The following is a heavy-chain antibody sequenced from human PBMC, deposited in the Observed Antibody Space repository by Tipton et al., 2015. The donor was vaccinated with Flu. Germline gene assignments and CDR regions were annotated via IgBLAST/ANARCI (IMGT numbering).Heavy chain of an antibody. V-gene: IGHV4-4*07. Sequence: TLSLTCTVSGGSINSYYWSWIRQPAGKGLEWIGRIYTSGSTNYNPSLKSRVTMSVDTSKNQFSLKLSSVTVADTAVYYCARASLPPMVRGVIRYFDLWGRGTLVTVSS. J-gene: IGHJ2*01. D-gene: IGHD3-10*01. CDR3: ARASLPPMVRGVIRYFDL. CDR2: IYTSGST. CDR1: GGSINSYY.